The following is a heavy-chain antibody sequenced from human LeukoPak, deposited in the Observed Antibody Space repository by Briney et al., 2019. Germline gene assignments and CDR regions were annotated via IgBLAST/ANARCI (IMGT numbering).Heavy chain of an antibody. CDR1: GFTFSSFV. Sequence: PGGSLRLSCEASGFTFSSFVMSWVRQAPGKGLEWVSAISGNGGDTYYADSVTGRFTISRDNSKNTLYLQMNSLRAEDTALYYCAKLPAAYPNWFDPWGQGTLVTVSS. CDR3: AKLPAAYPNWFDP. D-gene: IGHD2-2*01. J-gene: IGHJ5*02. V-gene: IGHV3-23*01. CDR2: ISGNGGDT.